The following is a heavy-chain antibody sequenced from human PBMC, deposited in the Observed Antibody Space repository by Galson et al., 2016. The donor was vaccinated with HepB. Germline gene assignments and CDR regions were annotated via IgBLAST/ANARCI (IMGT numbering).Heavy chain of an antibody. CDR1: GFTFNDYW. Sequence: SLRLSCAASGFTFNDYWMHWVRQAPGKGLVWVSRINGDGSYTNYADSVKGRFTITRDNAKNTLYLQMNSLRSDDTAVYYCARDRQDDFWRGYYPRYYYSGMDVWGPGTTVAVSS. D-gene: IGHD3-3*01. CDR3: ARDRQDDFWRGYYPRYYYSGMDV. J-gene: IGHJ6*02. CDR2: INGDGSYT. V-gene: IGHV3-74*01.